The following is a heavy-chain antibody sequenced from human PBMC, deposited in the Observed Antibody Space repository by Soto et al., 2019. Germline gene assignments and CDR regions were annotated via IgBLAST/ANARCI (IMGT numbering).Heavy chain of an antibody. V-gene: IGHV3-13*01. CDR3: ARALPRSSWPDY. D-gene: IGHD6-13*01. CDR1: GFTFCSYD. Sequence: GGSLRLSCAASGFTFCSYDMHWVRQATGKGLEWVSAIGTAGDTYYPGSVKGRFTISRENAKNSLYLQMNSLRAGDTAVYYCARALPRSSWPDYWGQGTLVTVSS. CDR2: IGTAGDT. J-gene: IGHJ4*02.